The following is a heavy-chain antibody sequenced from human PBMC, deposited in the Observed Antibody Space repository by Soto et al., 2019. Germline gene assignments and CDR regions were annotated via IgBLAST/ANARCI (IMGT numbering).Heavy chain of an antibody. CDR3: AGGHHLRLVDY. CDR1: GDSITTRY. V-gene: IGHV4-4*09. J-gene: IGHJ4*02. D-gene: IGHD3-3*01. Sequence: PWETLCLTCTVSGDSITTRYWSWIRQPPGKGLEWIGYIYTTGDNYNPSLMSRASMSLDTSKNLFSLLLRSVTATDTAVYYGAGGHHLRLVDYWGRGNLVTVSS. CDR2: IYTTGD.